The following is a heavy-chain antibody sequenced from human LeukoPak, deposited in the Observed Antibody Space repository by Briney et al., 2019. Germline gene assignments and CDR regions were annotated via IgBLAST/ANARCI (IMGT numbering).Heavy chain of an antibody. CDR2: ISSSRSYI. J-gene: IGHJ4*02. V-gene: IGHV3-21*01. CDR3: ARDYEGDY. Sequence: GGSLRLSCAASGFTFSSYSMNWVRQAPGKGLGWVSSISSSRSYIYYAVSVKGRFTISRDKAKYSLYLQMNSLRAEDTAVYYCARDYEGDYWGQGTLVTVSS. CDR1: GFTFSSYS. D-gene: IGHD3-16*01.